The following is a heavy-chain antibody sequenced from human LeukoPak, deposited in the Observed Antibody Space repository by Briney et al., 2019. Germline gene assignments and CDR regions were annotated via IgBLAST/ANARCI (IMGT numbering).Heavy chain of an antibody. J-gene: IGHJ6*03. CDR2: ISGSGGST. CDR3: AKDSHPNSSIVATIGGDRSYPETEHIVVVTATYDYYYYMDV. D-gene: IGHD2-21*02. Sequence: GGTLRLSCAASGFTFSSYGMSWVRQAPGKGLEWVSAISGSGGSTYYADSVKGRFTISRDNSKNTLYLQMNSLRAEDTAVYYCAKDSHPNSSIVATIGGDRSYPETEHIVVVTATYDYYYYMDVWGKGTTVTISS. CDR1: GFTFSSYG. V-gene: IGHV3-23*01.